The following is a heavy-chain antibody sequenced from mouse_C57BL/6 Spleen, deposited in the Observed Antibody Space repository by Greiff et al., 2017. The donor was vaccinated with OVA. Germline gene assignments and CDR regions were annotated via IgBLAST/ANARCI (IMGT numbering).Heavy chain of an antibody. J-gene: IGHJ3*01. CDR1: GYTFTSYW. CDR2: IHPNSGST. D-gene: IGHD3-1*01. Sequence: QVQLQQPGAELVKPGASVKLSCKASGYTFTSYWMHWVKQRPGQGLEWIGMIHPNSGSTNYNEKFKSKATLTVDKSSSTAYMQLSSLTSEDSAVYYCARSPSWGVFAYWGQGTLVTVSA. CDR3: ARSPSWGVFAY. V-gene: IGHV1-64*01.